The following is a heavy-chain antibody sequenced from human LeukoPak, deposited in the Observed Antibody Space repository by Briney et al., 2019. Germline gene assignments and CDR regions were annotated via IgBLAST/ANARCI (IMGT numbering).Heavy chain of an antibody. CDR3: TRDGVLPYDFWSGYYSLYDASDI. J-gene: IGHJ3*02. D-gene: IGHD3-3*01. V-gene: IGHV4-39*07. CDR1: GGSISSSSYC. CDR2: IYYSGST. Sequence: SETLSLTCTVSGGSISSSSYCWGWIRQPPGKGLEWIGSIYYSGSTYYNPSLKSRVTIPVDTSKNQFSLKLSSVTAADTAVYYCTRDGVLPYDFWSGYYSLYDASDIWGQGTMVTVSS.